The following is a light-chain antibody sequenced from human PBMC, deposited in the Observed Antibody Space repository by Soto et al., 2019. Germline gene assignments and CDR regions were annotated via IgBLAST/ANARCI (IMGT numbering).Light chain of an antibody. CDR3: QQLHDYPIN. CDR2: AAS. J-gene: IGKJ5*01. CDR1: QGIDSS. Sequence: ILLTQSPSSLSASVGDIVTITWRASQGIDSSFAWYQQKPGKAPKLLIYAASSLQSGVPSRFSGSGSGTDFTLTISSLQPEDFATYYCQQLHDYPINCGQGTRREIK. V-gene: IGKV1-9*01.